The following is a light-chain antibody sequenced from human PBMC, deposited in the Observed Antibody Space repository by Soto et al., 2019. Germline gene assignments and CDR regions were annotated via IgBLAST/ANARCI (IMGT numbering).Light chain of an antibody. CDR2: EGS. CDR3: CSYAGGSTFVV. CDR1: SSDFGTYNL. J-gene: IGLJ2*01. Sequence: QSALTQPASVSGSPGQSITISCTGTSSDFGTYNLVSWYQQHPGKAPKLMIYEGSKRPSGVSNRFSGSKSGNTASLTISGLHAEDEADYYCCSYAGGSTFVVFGGGTKLTVL. V-gene: IGLV2-23*03.